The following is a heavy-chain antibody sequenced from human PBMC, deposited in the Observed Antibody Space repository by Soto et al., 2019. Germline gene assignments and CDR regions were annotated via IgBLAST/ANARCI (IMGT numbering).Heavy chain of an antibody. CDR3: ARAGKYYYGSGSPYYYGMDV. V-gene: IGHV1-18*04. J-gene: IGHJ6*02. CDR1: GYTFTSYG. CDR2: ISGYNGNT. Sequence: QVQLVQSGAEVKKPGASVKVSCKASGYTFTSYGFSWVRQAPGQGLEWMGWISGYNGNTNYAQTLQGRVTMTTDTSTSTAYMELRSLRSDDPAVYYCARAGKYYYGSGSPYYYGMDVWGQGITVTVSS. D-gene: IGHD3-10*01.